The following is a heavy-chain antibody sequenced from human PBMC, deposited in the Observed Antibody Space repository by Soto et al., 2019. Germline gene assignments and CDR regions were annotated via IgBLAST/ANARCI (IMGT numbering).Heavy chain of an antibody. CDR1: GDSVSSNSAA. Sequence: SQTLSLTCAISGDSVSSNSAAWNWIRQSPSRGLEWLGRTYYRSKWYNDYAVSVKSRITINPDTSKNQFSLQLNSVTPEDTAVYYCEREVVLAGKPQDAFDIWCQGTMVTVSS. CDR3: EREVVLAGKPQDAFDI. V-gene: IGHV6-1*01. J-gene: IGHJ3*02. D-gene: IGHD7-27*01. CDR2: TYYRSKWYN.